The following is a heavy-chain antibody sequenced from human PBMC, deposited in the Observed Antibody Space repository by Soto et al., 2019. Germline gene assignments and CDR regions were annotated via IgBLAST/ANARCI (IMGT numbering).Heavy chain of an antibody. Sequence: ASVKVSCKASGFTFTSSAMQWVRQARGQRLEWIGWIVVGSGNTNYAQKFQERVTITRDMSTSTAYLQWSSLKASDTAMYYCARTSAAGKYYYGMDVWGQGTTVTVS. D-gene: IGHD6-13*01. J-gene: IGHJ6*02. CDR1: GFTFTSSA. CDR2: IVVGSGNT. V-gene: IGHV1-58*02. CDR3: ARTSAAGKYYYGMDV.